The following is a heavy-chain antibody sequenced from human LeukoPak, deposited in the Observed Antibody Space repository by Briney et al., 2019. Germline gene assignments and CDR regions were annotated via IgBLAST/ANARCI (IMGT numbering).Heavy chain of an antibody. Sequence: GWSLRLSCAASGFTFSGSAMYWVRQASGKGLEWVGRIRSKANSYATAYAASVKGRFTISRDDSKNTAYLQMNSLKTEDTAVYYCTSLFSGSYYEDYWGQGTLVTVSS. CDR1: GFTFSGSA. J-gene: IGHJ4*02. D-gene: IGHD1-26*01. CDR2: IRSKANSYAT. V-gene: IGHV3-73*01. CDR3: TSLFSGSYYEDY.